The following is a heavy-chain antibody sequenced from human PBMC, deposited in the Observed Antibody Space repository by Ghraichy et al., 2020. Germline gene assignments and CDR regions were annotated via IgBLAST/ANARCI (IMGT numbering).Heavy chain of an antibody. CDR2: INGGSHSI. CDR1: GFDFSDYN. D-gene: IGHD5-24*01. V-gene: IGHV3-48*04. CDR3: ARDLPRGYTNDY. Sequence: GESLNISCAASGFDFSDYNMNWVRQAPGKGLDWVSHINGGSHSIFYADSAAGRLTISRDNAKNLLFPQMNNLRAEDTAVYYCARDLPRGYTNDYWGQGTLVTVSS. J-gene: IGHJ4*02.